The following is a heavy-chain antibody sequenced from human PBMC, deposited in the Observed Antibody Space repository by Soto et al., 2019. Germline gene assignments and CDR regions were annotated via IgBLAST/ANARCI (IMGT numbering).Heavy chain of an antibody. D-gene: IGHD2-2*01. J-gene: IGHJ5*02. Sequence: QVQLVQSGAEVKKPGSSVKVSCKASGGTFSSYAISWVRQAPGQGLEWMGGIIPIFGTANYAQKFQGRVTITADESTSTAYMELSSLRSEDTAVYYCAREGYWISTSCYKHTFDPWGQGTLVTVSS. V-gene: IGHV1-69*12. CDR2: IIPIFGTA. CDR1: GGTFSSYA. CDR3: AREGYWISTSCYKHTFDP.